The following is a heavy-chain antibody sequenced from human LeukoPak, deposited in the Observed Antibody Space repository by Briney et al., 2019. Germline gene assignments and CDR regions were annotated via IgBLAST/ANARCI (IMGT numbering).Heavy chain of an antibody. J-gene: IGHJ4*02. V-gene: IGHV3-66*02. CDR3: ATLYYDSSGYYPNYFDY. Sequence: QTGGSLRLSCAASGFTVSSNYMSWVRQAPGKGLEWVSVIYSGGSTYYADSVKGRFTISRDNSKNTLYLQMNSLRAEDTAVYYCATLYYDSSGYYPNYFDYWGQGTLVTVSS. CDR2: IYSGGST. CDR1: GFTVSSNY. D-gene: IGHD3-22*01.